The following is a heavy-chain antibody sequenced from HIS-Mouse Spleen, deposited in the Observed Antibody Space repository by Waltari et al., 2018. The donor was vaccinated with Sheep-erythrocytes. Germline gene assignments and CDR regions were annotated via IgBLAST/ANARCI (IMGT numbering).Heavy chain of an antibody. CDR1: GFTFSSYA. Sequence: QVQLVESGGGVVQPGRSLRLSCAASGFTFSSYAMHWVRQAPGKGREWWAVISYDASNKYYADSVNGRFTISRDNSKNTLYLQMNSLRAEDTAVYYCARVSAGELKYYFDYWGQGTLVTVSS. CDR3: ARVSAGELKYYFDY. J-gene: IGHJ4*02. V-gene: IGHV3-30*01. CDR2: ISYDASNK. D-gene: IGHD1-26*01.